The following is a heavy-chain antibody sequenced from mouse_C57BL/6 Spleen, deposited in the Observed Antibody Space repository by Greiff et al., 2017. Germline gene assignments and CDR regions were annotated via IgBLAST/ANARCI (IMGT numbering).Heavy chain of an antibody. J-gene: IGHJ2*01. Sequence: QVQLKESGPELVKPGASVKISCTASGYTFTDYYINWVKQRPGQGLGWIGWRYPGSGNTKYNEKFKGKATLTVDTSSSTAYMQPSSLPSEDSAVYFCAREGDGYDGGFDYWGQGTTLTVSS. CDR1: GYTFTDYY. CDR3: AREGDGYDGGFDY. V-gene: IGHV1-84*01. D-gene: IGHD2-2*01. CDR2: RYPGSGNT.